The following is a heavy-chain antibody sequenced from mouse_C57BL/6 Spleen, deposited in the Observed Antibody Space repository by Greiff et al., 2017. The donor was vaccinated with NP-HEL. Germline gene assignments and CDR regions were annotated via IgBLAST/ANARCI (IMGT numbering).Heavy chain of an antibody. V-gene: IGHV1-82*01. Sequence: QVQLQQSGPELVKPGASVKISCKASGYAFSSSWMNWVKQRPGKGLEWIGRIYPGDGDTNYNGKFKGKATLTADKSSSTAYMQLSSLTSEDSAVYFCARSSYYAMVYWGQGTSVTVSS. CDR1: GYAFSSSW. CDR3: ARSSYYAMVY. CDR2: IYPGDGDT. J-gene: IGHJ4*01.